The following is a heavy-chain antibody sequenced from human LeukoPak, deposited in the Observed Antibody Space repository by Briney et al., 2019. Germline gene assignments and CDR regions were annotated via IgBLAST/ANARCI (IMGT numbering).Heavy chain of an antibody. D-gene: IGHD1-1*01. J-gene: IGHJ4*03. CDR1: VGSFSAYY. CDR2: VNHRGDT. V-gene: IGHV4-34*01. Sequence: SETLSLTCALYVGSFSAYYWSCIRDSPGKGLQCIAEVNHRGDTNYNPSVKGRVTISVDTSKNQFSLKVTSLTAADTAVYYCARGPTISETGYFDYWGQGTLVTVSS. CDR3: ARGPTISETGYFDY.